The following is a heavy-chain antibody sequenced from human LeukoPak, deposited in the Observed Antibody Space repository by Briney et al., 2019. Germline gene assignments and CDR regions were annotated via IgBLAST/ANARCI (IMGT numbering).Heavy chain of an antibody. J-gene: IGHJ4*02. CDR1: GFSFSGYG. D-gene: IGHD1-14*01. CDR3: AKDYNNGFDY. Sequence: GGSLRLSCAASGFSFSGYGMHWVRQAPGKGLEWVTFIRYDGSTKSYADSVKGRFTIARDNSKNTLYLQMNSLRAEDTAVYFCAKDYNNGFDYWGQEALVTVSS. V-gene: IGHV3-30*02. CDR2: IRYDGSTK.